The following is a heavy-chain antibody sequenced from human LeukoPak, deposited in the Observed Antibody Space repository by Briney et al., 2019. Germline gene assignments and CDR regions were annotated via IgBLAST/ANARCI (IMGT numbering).Heavy chain of an antibody. D-gene: IGHD3-3*01. V-gene: IGHV3-23*01. CDR3: AKRGGYDFWSGRLADY. CDR2: ISGSGGST. J-gene: IGHJ4*02. CDR1: GFTFSSYA. Sequence: PGGSLRLSCAASGFTFSSYAMSWVRRAPGKGLEWVSAISGSGGSTYYADSVKGRFTISRDNSKNTLYLQMNSLRAEDTAVYYCAKRGGYDFWSGRLADYWGQGTLVTVSS.